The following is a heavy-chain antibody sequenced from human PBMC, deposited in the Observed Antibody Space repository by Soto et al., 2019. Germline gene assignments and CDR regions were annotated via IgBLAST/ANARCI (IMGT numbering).Heavy chain of an antibody. D-gene: IGHD2-21*02. Sequence: EVQLVESGGGLVQPGGSLRLSCVASGFTFDYYWMHWVRQATGEGLMWVSRLQTDGSPPAYADSVKGRFTISRDNAKNTLYLQMNHLRAEDTAVYYCERGGDPDYWGQGTLVTVSS. CDR3: ERGGDPDY. V-gene: IGHV3-74*01. J-gene: IGHJ4*02. CDR1: GFTFDYYW. CDR2: LQTDGSPP.